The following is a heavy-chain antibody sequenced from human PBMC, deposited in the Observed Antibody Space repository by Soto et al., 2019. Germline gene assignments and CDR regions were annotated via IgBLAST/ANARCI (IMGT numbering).Heavy chain of an antibody. J-gene: IGHJ4*02. V-gene: IGHV4-31*01. CDR3: ARLDSSGYYYGYYFDY. Sequence: PSQTLSLTCTVSGGSISSGGYYWSWIRQHPGKGLEWIGYIYYSGSTYYNPVLKSLVTITVDTSKNQFALMLSSVTAADTAVYYCARLDSSGYYYGYYFDYWGQGTLVTVSS. CDR1: GGSISSGGYY. D-gene: IGHD3-22*01. CDR2: IYYSGST.